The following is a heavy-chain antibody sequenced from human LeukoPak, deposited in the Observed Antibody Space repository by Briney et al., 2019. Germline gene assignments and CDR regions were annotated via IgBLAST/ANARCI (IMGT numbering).Heavy chain of an antibody. D-gene: IGHD6-19*01. Sequence: ASVKVSCKASVGTFSSYAISWVRQAPGQGLEWMGGIIPIFGTENYAQKFQGRVTITADESTSTAYMELSSLRSEDTAVYYCARTGRSSGWYWFDPWGQGTLVTVSS. CDR3: ARTGRSSGWYWFDP. J-gene: IGHJ5*02. CDR2: IIPIFGTE. CDR1: VGTFSSYA. V-gene: IGHV1-69*13.